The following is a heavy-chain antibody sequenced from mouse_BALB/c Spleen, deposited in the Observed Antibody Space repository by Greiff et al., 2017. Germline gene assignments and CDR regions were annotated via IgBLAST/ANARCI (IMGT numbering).Heavy chain of an antibody. CDR1: GFSLTSYG. D-gene: IGHD2-1*01. V-gene: IGHV2-3*01. J-gene: IGHJ4*01. Sequence: VQLVESGPGLVAPSQSLSITCTVSGFSLTSYGVSWVRQPPGKGLEWLGVIWGDGSTNYHSALISRLSISKDNSKSQVFLKLNSLQTDDTATYYCALGEDGNYGNAMDYWGQGTSVTVSS. CDR2: IWGDGST. CDR3: ALGEDGNYGNAMDY.